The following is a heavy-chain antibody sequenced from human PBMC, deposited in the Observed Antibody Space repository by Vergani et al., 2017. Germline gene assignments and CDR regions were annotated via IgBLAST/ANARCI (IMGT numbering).Heavy chain of an antibody. J-gene: IGHJ6*02. CDR3: ARHRGSGGFFPPSYFYGMDG. CDR1: DSSIMTNPY. D-gene: IGHD3-10*01. CDR2: IHHSGDT. Sequence: QVQLQESGPGLVKPSETLTLTCDVSDSSIMTNPYWGWFRQSPGKGLEWIGCIHHSGDTHYNSSLKSRVSISIVSSSKFSLSLTSVTAADTAIYYCARHRGSGGFFPPSYFYGMDGWGHGTTVTVSS. V-gene: IGHV4-38-2*01.